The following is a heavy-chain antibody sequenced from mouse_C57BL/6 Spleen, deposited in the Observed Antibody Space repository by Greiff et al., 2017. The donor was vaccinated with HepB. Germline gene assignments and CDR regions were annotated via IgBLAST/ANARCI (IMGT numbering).Heavy chain of an antibody. CDR3: TGFVRGYFDV. V-gene: IGHV1-15*01. D-gene: IGHD1-1*01. Sequence: VQLQQSGAELVRPGASVTLSCKASGYTFTDYEMHWVKQTPVHGLEWIGAIDPETGGTAYNQKFKGKAILTADKSSSTAYMELRSLTSEDSAVYYCTGFVRGYFDVWGTGTTVTVSS. CDR2: IDPETGGT. J-gene: IGHJ1*03. CDR1: GYTFTDYE.